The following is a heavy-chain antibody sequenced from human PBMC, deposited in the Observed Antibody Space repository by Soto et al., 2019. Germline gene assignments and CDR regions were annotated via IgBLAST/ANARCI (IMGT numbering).Heavy chain of an antibody. CDR2: ISWNSDSI. CDR1: GFIFDDFA. D-gene: IGHD3-3*01. CDR3: TKVGGLYDFWSGPLHFDP. J-gene: IGHJ5*02. Sequence: EAQLVESGGGFVQPGRSLRLSCAGSGFIFDDFAIHWVRQAPGKGLEWVSGISWNSDSIGYADSVKGRFTISRDNAKNALYLQMNSLRVEDTALYYCTKVGGLYDFWSGPLHFDPWGQGTLVTVSS. V-gene: IGHV3-9*01.